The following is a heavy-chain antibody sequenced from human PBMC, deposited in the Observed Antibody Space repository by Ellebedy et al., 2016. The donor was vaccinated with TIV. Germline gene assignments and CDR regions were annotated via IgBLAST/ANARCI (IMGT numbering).Heavy chain of an antibody. CDR3: ARVPPAQYGDYPALLFCGMDV. Sequence: GESLKISXAASGFTFSDYYMSWIRQAPGKGLEWVSYISSSGSTIYYADSVKGRFTISRDNAKNSLYLQMNSLRAEDTAVYYCARVPPAQYGDYPALLFCGMDVWGQGTTVTVSS. D-gene: IGHD4-17*01. J-gene: IGHJ6*02. CDR2: ISSSGSTI. V-gene: IGHV3-11*01. CDR1: GFTFSDYY.